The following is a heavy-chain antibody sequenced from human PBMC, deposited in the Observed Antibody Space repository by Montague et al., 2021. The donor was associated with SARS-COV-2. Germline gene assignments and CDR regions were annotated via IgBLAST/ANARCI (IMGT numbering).Heavy chain of an antibody. Sequence: SETLSPTCAVSGGFISSSNWWSWVRQPPGKGLEWIGEIYHSGSTKYNPXXEGRVTISVDKSKNQFSLKLSSVTAADTAVYYCASRGAGWFGSNPERFDYWGQGTLVTVSS. D-gene: IGHD3-10*01. CDR1: GGFISSSNW. CDR2: IYHSGST. V-gene: IGHV4-4*02. J-gene: IGHJ4*02. CDR3: ASRGAGWFGSNPERFDY.